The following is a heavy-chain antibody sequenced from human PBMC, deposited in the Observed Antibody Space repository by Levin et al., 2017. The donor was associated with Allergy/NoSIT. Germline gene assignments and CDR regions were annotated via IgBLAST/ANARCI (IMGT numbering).Heavy chain of an antibody. CDR3: ARGGAAAAGLQIDY. V-gene: IGHV1-2*02. Sequence: GESLKISCKASGYTFTGYYMHWVRQAPGQGLEWMGWINPNSGGTNYAQKFQGRVTMTRDTSISTVYMELSRLRSDDTAGYYCARGGAAAAGLQIDYWGQGTLVTVSS. D-gene: IGHD6-13*01. CDR2: INPNSGGT. CDR1: GYTFTGYY. J-gene: IGHJ4*02.